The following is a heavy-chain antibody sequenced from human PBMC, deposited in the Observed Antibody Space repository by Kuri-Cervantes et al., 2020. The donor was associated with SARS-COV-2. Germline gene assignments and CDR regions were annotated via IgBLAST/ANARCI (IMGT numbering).Heavy chain of an antibody. D-gene: IGHD2-21*01. V-gene: IGHV4-59*01. CDR2: IFYSGST. J-gene: IGHJ4*02. Sequence: GSLRLSCTVSGDSISSYYWGWIRQPPGRGLEWIGYIFYSGSTNYNPSLKSRVTISVDTSKNQFSLRLNSVTAADTAVYYCARATSYCGGDRYIFDYWGQGTLVTVSS. CDR3: ARATSYCGGDRYIFDY. CDR1: GDSISSYY.